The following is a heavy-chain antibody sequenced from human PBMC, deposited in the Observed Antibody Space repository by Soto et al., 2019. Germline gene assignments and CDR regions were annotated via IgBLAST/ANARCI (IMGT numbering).Heavy chain of an antibody. CDR3: ARHVPAAGYYYGMDV. CDR2: IIPIFGTA. D-gene: IGHD2-2*01. Sequence: QVQLVQSGAEVKKPGSSVKVSCKASGGTFSSYAISWVRQAPGQGLEWMGGIIPIFGTANYAQKFQGRVTITADEATSTADMELSSLRSEDTAVYYCARHVPAAGYYYGMDVWGQGTTVTVSS. J-gene: IGHJ6*02. V-gene: IGHV1-69*12. CDR1: GGTFSSYA.